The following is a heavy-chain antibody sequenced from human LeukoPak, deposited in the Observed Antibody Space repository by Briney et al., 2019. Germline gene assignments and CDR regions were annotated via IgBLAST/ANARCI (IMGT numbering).Heavy chain of an antibody. CDR1: GYSLTELS. V-gene: IGHV1-24*01. J-gene: IGHJ4*02. D-gene: IGHD5-12*01. Sequence: ASVKVSCKISGYSLTELSMHWVRQAPGKGLQWMGGFDPENGKMIYAQKFQGRITMTEDTSTDTAYMELSSLRSEDTAVYYCATALLSGYAFGYWGQGTLVTVSS. CDR3: ATALLSGYAFGY. CDR2: FDPENGKM.